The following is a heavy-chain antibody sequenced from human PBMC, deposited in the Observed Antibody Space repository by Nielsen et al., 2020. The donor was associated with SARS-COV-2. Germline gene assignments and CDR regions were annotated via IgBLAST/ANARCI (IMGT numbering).Heavy chain of an antibody. J-gene: IGHJ4*02. D-gene: IGHD6-19*01. Sequence: GGSLRLSCAASGFTFSTYAMNWVRQAPGKGLEWVSVIGDDGTGINYANSVKGRFTISRDSSKNTLYLQMNSLRVDDTAVYYCAKDSEVAGYDHWGQGTLVTVSS. V-gene: IGHV3-23*01. CDR1: GFTFSTYA. CDR3: AKDSEVAGYDH. CDR2: IGDDGTGI.